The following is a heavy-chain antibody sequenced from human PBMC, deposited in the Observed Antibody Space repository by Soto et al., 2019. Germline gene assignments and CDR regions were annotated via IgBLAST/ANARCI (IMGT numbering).Heavy chain of an antibody. V-gene: IGHV3-20*04. D-gene: IGHD2-2*01. CDR3: ARDRASCISTTCYRAFDI. J-gene: IGHJ3*02. Sequence: GGSLRLSCVGSGFIFEDYGVSWVRQAPGKGLEWVSGTNWEGGSKRYADSVKGRFTISRDNAKNSLFLQVNNVGAEDTALYYCARDRASCISTTCYRAFDIWGQGTMVTVSS. CDR2: TNWEGGSK. CDR1: GFIFEDYG.